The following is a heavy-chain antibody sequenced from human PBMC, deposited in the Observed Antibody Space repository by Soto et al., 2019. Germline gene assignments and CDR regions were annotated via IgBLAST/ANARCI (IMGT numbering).Heavy chain of an antibody. D-gene: IGHD2-15*01. Sequence: ASVKVSCKASGYTFTSYGISWVRQAPGQGLEWMGWISAYNGNTNYAQKLQGRVTMTTDTSTSTAYMELRSLRSDDTAVYYCARDPPRCSGGSCYSVGFDYWGQGTLVTVSS. CDR2: ISAYNGNT. CDR1: GYTFTSYG. J-gene: IGHJ4*02. CDR3: ARDPPRCSGGSCYSVGFDY. V-gene: IGHV1-18*04.